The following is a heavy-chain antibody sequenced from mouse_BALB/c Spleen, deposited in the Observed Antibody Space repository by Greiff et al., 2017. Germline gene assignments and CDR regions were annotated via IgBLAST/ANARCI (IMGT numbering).Heavy chain of an antibody. Sequence: EVQLQQSGAELVRSGASVKLSCTASGFNIKNTYMHWVKQRPEQGLEWIGRIDPANGNTKYDPKFQGKATITADTSSNPAYLQLSSLTSEDTAVYYCDRWKLTGTYDFDVWGAGTSVTVSS. V-gene: IGHV14-3*02. D-gene: IGHD4-1*01. CDR1: GFNIKNTY. CDR2: IDPANGNT. J-gene: IGHJ1*01. CDR3: DRWKLTGTYDFDV.